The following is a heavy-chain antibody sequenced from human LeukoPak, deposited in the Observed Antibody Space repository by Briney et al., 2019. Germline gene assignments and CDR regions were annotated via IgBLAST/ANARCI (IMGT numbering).Heavy chain of an antibody. D-gene: IGHD2-15*01. J-gene: IGHJ6*03. V-gene: IGHV3-23*01. Sequence: GSLRLSCAASGFTFSSYAMSWVRQASGKGLEWVSAISGSGGSTYYADSVKGRFTISRDNSKNTLYLQMNSLRAEDTAVYYCAKVPCSGGSCYYYYYYMDVWGKGTTVTVSS. CDR1: GFTFSSYA. CDR3: AKVPCSGGSCYYYYYYMDV. CDR2: ISGSGGST.